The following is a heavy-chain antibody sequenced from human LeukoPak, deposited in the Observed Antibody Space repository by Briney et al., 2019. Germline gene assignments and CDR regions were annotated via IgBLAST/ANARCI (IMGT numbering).Heavy chain of an antibody. V-gene: IGHV1-18*01. Sequence: GASVKVSCKASGYTFTSYGISWVRQAPGQGLEWMGWISAYNGNTNYAQKLQGRVTMTTDTSTSTAYMELRSLRSDDTAVYYCARDAYDSSRYSAPLDYWGQGTLVTVSS. CDR1: GYTFTSYG. CDR3: ARDAYDSSRYSAPLDY. CDR2: ISAYNGNT. D-gene: IGHD3-22*01. J-gene: IGHJ4*02.